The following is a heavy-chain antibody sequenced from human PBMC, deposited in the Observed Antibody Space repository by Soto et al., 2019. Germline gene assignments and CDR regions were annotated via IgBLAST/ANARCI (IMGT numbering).Heavy chain of an antibody. CDR1: GFTFSSYA. V-gene: IGHV3-30-3*01. CDR2: ISYDGSNK. CDR3: ARDQWELREYFDY. D-gene: IGHD1-26*01. Sequence: GGSLRLSCAASGFTFSSYAMHWVRQAPGKGLEWVAVISYDGSNKYYADSVKGRFTISRDNSKNTLYLQMNSLRAEDTAVYYCARDQWELREYFDYWGQGTLVTVSS. J-gene: IGHJ4*02.